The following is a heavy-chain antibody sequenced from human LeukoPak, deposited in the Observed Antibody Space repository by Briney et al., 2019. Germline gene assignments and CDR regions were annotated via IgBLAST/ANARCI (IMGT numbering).Heavy chain of an antibody. V-gene: IGHV4-39*02. D-gene: IGHD5-12*01. CDR2: VYYSGTT. J-gene: IGHJ4*02. CDR1: GDSISLSFYY. Sequence: SETLSLTCSVSGDSISLSFYYWGWIRQPPGKALEWIGSVYYSGTTSYNPSLKSRVTISVDMSKNHFSLRLRSVTAADTAVYYCARLDISTTWYAFDYWGQGTLVTVSS. CDR3: ARLDISTTWYAFDY.